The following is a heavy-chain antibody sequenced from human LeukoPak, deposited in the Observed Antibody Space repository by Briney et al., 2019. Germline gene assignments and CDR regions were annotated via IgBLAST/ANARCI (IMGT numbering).Heavy chain of an antibody. CDR3: ARSGDYGDDCFDY. J-gene: IGHJ4*02. D-gene: IGHD4-17*01. Sequence: ASVKVSCKASGYTFTSYGMSWVREARGKGLEWMPWISAYNGNTNYSQKLQGRVTMTTDTSTSTAYIELRSLRSDHTAVYYCARSGDYGDDCFDYWGQGTLVTVSS. CDR2: ISAYNGNT. V-gene: IGHV1-18*01. CDR1: GYTFTSYG.